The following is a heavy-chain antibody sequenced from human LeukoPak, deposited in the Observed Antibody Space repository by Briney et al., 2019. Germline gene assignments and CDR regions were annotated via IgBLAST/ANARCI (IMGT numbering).Heavy chain of an antibody. D-gene: IGHD2-15*01. CDR1: GDSVSSNSAA. J-gene: IGHJ4*02. V-gene: IGHV6-1*01. CDR3: AREDCSGGSCYGGFDC. Sequence: SQTLSLTCAISGDSVSSNSAAWNWIRQSPSRGLECLGRTYQRSKWYNDYALSVKSRITINPDTSKNQFSLQLNSVTPEDTAVYYCAREDCSGGSCYGGFDCWGQGTLVTVSS. CDR2: TYQRSKWYN.